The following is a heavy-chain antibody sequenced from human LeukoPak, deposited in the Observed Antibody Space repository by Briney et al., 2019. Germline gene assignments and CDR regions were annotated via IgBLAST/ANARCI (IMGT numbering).Heavy chain of an antibody. CDR1: GFTFSGFG. CDR2: INSDGSEG. J-gene: IGHJ3*01. Sequence: GGSLRLSCAVSGFTFSGFGMSWSRQAPGKGLEWVASINSDGSEGYYVDVVKGRFTISRDNAKNSLYLQINSLRAEDTAVYYCARSSYSSSSSVWGQGTMVTVSS. CDR3: ARSSYSSSSSV. D-gene: IGHD6-6*01. V-gene: IGHV3-7*03.